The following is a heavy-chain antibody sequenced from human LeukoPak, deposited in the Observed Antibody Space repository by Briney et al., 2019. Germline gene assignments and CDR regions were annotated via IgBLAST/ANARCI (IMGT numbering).Heavy chain of an antibody. Sequence: PSETLSLTCTVSGGSISSSSYYWGWIRPPPGKGLEWIGSIYYSGSTYYNPSLKSRVTISVDTSKNQFSLKLSSVTAADTAVYYCARLPVVVVAAKYYFDYWGQGTLVTVSS. J-gene: IGHJ4*02. CDR2: IYYSGST. D-gene: IGHD2-15*01. V-gene: IGHV4-39*01. CDR3: ARLPVVVVAAKYYFDY. CDR1: GGSISSSSYY.